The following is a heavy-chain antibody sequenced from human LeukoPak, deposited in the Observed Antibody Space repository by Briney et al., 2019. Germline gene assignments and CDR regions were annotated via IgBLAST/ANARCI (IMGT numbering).Heavy chain of an antibody. CDR1: GYSFTSNW. D-gene: IGHD6-13*01. CDR2: IYPGDSDP. V-gene: IGHV5-51*01. CDR3: AREGSSSSYYDY. Sequence: GESLKISCKGSGYSFTSNWIGWVRQMPGKGLEWMGIIYPGDSDPRYSPSFQGQVTISADKSLSTAYLQWSSLKASDTAMYYCAREGSSSSYYDYWGQGTLVTASS. J-gene: IGHJ4*02.